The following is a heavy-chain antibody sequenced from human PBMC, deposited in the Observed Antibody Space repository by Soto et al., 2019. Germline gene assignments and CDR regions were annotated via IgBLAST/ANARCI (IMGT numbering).Heavy chain of an antibody. V-gene: IGHV4-59*12. D-gene: IGHD4-17*01. Sequence: PSETLSLTCTVSGGSISSYYWSWIRQPPGKALEWIGHTYHSGNPYYNPSLKSRVIISVDRSKNQFSLKVSSVTAADTAVYYCARETYGEYVGYFDPWGQGTLVTVSS. CDR2: TYHSGNP. CDR3: ARETYGEYVGYFDP. CDR1: GGSISSYY. J-gene: IGHJ5*02.